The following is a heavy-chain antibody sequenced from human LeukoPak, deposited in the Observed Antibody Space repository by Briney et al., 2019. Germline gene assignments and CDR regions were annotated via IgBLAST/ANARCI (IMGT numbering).Heavy chain of an antibody. CDR2: ISWDGGST. CDR1: GFTFDHYS. V-gene: IGHV3-43*01. D-gene: IGHD4/OR15-4a*01. Sequence: GGSLRLSCAASGFTFDHYSMHWVRQAPGKGLEWVSLISWDGGSTYYADSVKGRFTISRDNAKNSLYLQMDSLGAEDTAMYYCARGPWGAWGQGTLVTVSS. J-gene: IGHJ4*02. CDR3: ARGPWGA.